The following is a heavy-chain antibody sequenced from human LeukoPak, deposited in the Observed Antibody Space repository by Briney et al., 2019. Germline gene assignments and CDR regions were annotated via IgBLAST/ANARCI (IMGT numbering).Heavy chain of an antibody. CDR1: GYTFTSYG. CDR2: IIPIFGTA. D-gene: IGHD2-2*01. J-gene: IGHJ4*02. CDR3: ARGLVPAAQEPFDY. Sequence: ASVKVSCKASGYTFTSYGISWVRQAPGQGLEWMGWIIPIFGTANYAQKFQGRVTITADESTSTAYMELSSLRSEDTAVYYCARGLVPAAQEPFDYWGQGTLVTVSS. V-gene: IGHV1-69*13.